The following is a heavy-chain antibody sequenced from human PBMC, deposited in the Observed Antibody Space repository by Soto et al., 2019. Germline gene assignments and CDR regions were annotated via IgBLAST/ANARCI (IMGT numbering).Heavy chain of an antibody. D-gene: IGHD3-3*01. Sequence: VQLVESGGGVVQPGRSLRLSCAASGFTFSSYAMNWVRQAPGKGLEWVTTINGGSTTYYADSVKGRFTISRDNSKNTLYLQMNGLRAEDTAVYYCAKDKDWSGVYGMDVWGQRTTVTVSS. V-gene: IGHV3-23*04. CDR2: INGGSTT. CDR1: GFTFSSYA. J-gene: IGHJ6*02. CDR3: AKDKDWSGVYGMDV.